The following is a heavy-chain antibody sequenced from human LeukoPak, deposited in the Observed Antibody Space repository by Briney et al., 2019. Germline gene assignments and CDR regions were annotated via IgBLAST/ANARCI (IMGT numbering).Heavy chain of an antibody. Sequence: PGGSLRLSCAASGFTFSSYAMHWVRQAPGKGLEWVAVISYDGSNKYYADSVKGRFTISRDNSKNTLYLQMNSLRAEDTAVYYCARDPDSSGYYGVLDYWGQGTLVTVSS. CDR3: ARDPDSSGYYGVLDY. J-gene: IGHJ4*02. CDR1: GFTFSSYA. D-gene: IGHD3-22*01. CDR2: ISYDGSNK. V-gene: IGHV3-30*04.